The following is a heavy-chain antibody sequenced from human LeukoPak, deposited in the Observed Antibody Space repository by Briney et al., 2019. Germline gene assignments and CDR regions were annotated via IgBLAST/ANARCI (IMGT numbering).Heavy chain of an antibody. V-gene: IGHV4-59*01. CDR3: ARGQLWFDY. D-gene: IGHD5-18*01. J-gene: IGHJ4*02. CDR1: GGSISSYY. CDR2: IYYSGST. Sequence: SETLSLTFTVSGGSISSYYWSWIQQPPGKGLEWIGYIYYSGSTNYNPSLKSRVTISVDTSKNQFSLKLSSVTAADTAVYYCARGQLWFDYWGQGTLVTVSS.